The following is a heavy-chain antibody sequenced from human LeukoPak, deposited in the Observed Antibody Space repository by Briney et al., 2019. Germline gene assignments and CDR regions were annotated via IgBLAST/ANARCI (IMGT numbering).Heavy chain of an antibody. J-gene: IGHJ4*02. V-gene: IGHV1-18*01. CDR1: GYSFVGYG. CDR2: FNPGNGNT. Sequence: ASVKVSCKASGYSFVGYGITWVRQAPGQGLEWMGWFNPGNGNTNYAQKVQGRVTMTADTSTSTSYMELRSLRSDDTAVYYCAREHSSSWGQFDYWGQGTLVTVSS. D-gene: IGHD6-13*01. CDR3: AREHSSSWGQFDY.